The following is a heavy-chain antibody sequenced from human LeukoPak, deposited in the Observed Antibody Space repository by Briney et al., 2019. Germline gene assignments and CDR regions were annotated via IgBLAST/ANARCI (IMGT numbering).Heavy chain of an antibody. Sequence: SETLSLTCTVPGGSISSSSYYWSWIRQPPGKGLEWIGSIYYSGSTYYNPSLKSRVTISVDTSKNQFSLKLSSVTAADTAVYYCARHGYSGYSYYFVYWGQGTLVTVSS. V-gene: IGHV4-39*01. D-gene: IGHD5-12*01. J-gene: IGHJ4*02. CDR1: GGSISSSSYY. CDR2: IYYSGST. CDR3: ARHGYSGYSYYFVY.